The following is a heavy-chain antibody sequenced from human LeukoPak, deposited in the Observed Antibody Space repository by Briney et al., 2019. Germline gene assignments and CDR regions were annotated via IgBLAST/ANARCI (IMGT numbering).Heavy chain of an antibody. D-gene: IGHD3-22*01. CDR3: ARARIVVPRYYYGMDV. CDR2: IYYRGST. CDR1: GGSISSYY. J-gene: IGHJ6*02. V-gene: IGHV4-59*01. Sequence: SETLSLTCTVSGGSISSYYWSWIRQPPGKGLEWIWYIYYRGSTNYNPSLKSRVTISVDTSKNQFSLKLSSVTAADTAVYYCARARIVVPRYYYGMDVWGQGTTVTVSS.